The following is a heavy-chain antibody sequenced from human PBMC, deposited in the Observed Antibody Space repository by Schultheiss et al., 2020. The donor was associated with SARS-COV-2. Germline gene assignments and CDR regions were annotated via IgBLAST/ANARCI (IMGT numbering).Heavy chain of an antibody. CDR3: ARGVGAAAGTNWFDR. CDR2: IWYDGSNK. CDR1: GFTFSNAW. J-gene: IGHJ5*02. V-gene: IGHV3-33*08. Sequence: GGSLRLSCAASGFTFSNAWMSWVRQAPGKGLEWVAVIWYDGSNKYYADSVKGRFTISRDNSKNTLYLQMNSLRVEDTAVYYCARGVGAAAGTNWFDRWGQGSLVTVSS. D-gene: IGHD6-13*01.